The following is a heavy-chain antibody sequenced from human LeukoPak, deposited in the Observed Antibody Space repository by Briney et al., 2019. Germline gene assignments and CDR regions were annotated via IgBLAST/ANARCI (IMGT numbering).Heavy chain of an antibody. V-gene: IGHV3-23*01. CDR1: GFGFDTTD. D-gene: IGHD5-24*01. Sequence: SGGSLRLSCAAPGFGFDTTDMTWVRQAPGKGPEWLSCISGTGDRTYYADSVRGRFTISRDNSKNMLCLQMTSLRVEDTATYYCARGGGGWLQFFDDWGQGTLVTVSS. CDR2: ISGTGDRT. J-gene: IGHJ4*02. CDR3: ARGGGGWLQFFDD.